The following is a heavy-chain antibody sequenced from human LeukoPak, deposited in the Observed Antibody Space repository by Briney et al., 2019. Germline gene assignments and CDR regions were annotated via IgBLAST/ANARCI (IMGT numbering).Heavy chain of an antibody. J-gene: IGHJ5*02. D-gene: IGHD2-2*02. CDR1: GGTLTTFA. Sequence: ASVKVSCKTSGGTLTTFAFGWVRQAPGQGLEWMGWINPNSGGTNYAQKFQGWVTMTRDTSISTAYMELSRLRSDDTAVYYCARGDYKPPLDCSSTSCYTEGNWFDPWGQGTLVTVSS. CDR2: INPNSGGT. CDR3: ARGDYKPPLDCSSTSCYTEGNWFDP. V-gene: IGHV1-2*04.